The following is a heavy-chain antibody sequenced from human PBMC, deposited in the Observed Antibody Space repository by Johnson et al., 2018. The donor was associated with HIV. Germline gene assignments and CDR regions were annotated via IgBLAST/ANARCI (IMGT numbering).Heavy chain of an antibody. D-gene: IGHD5-12*01. CDR1: EFSFSTYD. J-gene: IGHJ3*02. CDR2: ISDDGTNT. V-gene: IGHV3-30-3*01. Sequence: QVQLVESGGGVVQPERSLRLSCAASEFSFSTYDMRWVRQAPGKGLEGVAVISDDGTNTDYADAVKGRFTISRDNSKNSLYLQMNSLRAEDTAVYYCARDPSPSSYRAFDIWGQGTMVTVSS. CDR3: ARDPSPSSYRAFDI.